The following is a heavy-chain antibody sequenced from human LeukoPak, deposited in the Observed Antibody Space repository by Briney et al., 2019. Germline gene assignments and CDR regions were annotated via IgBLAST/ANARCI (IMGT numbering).Heavy chain of an antibody. CDR3: ARGPYGDSIFDY. Sequence: GASVKVSCKASGYTFTSYDINWVRQATGQGLGWMGWMNPNSGNTGYAQKFQGRVTIARNTSISTAYMELSSLRSEDTAVYYCARGPYGDSIFDYWGQGTLVTVSS. V-gene: IGHV1-8*03. CDR2: MNPNSGNT. CDR1: GYTFTSYD. J-gene: IGHJ4*02. D-gene: IGHD4-17*01.